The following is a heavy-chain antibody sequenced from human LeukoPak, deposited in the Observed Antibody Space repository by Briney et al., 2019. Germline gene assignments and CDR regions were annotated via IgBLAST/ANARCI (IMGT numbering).Heavy chain of an antibody. Sequence: PGGSLRLSCAASGFTFSSYGMHWVRQAPGKGLEWVAVISYDGSNKYYADSVKGRFTISRDNSKNTLYLQMNSLRAEDTAVFYCAKDNSGIYQTLGDYWGQGTLVTVSS. D-gene: IGHD1-26*01. CDR1: GFTFSSYG. CDR3: AKDNSGIYQTLGDY. V-gene: IGHV3-30*18. J-gene: IGHJ4*02. CDR2: ISYDGSNK.